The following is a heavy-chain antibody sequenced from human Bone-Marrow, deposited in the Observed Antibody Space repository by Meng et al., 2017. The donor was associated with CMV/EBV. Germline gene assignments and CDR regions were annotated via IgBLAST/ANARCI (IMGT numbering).Heavy chain of an antibody. J-gene: IGHJ6*02. CDR2: ISYDGIHK. V-gene: IGHV3-30*18. CDR3: AKNLFNGILTGYSISSYYYYGMDV. CDR1: GFTFSSYS. D-gene: IGHD3-9*01. Sequence: GESLKISCAASGFTFSSYSMNWVRQAPDKGLEWVAVISYDGIHKFYTDSVKGRFTIFRDNSKNTLDLQMNSLRAEDTAVYYCAKNLFNGILTGYSISSYYYYGMDVWGQRTTVTVSS.